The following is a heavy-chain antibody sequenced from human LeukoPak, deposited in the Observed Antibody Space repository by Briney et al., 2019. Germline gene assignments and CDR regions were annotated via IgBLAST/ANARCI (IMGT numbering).Heavy chain of an antibody. CDR1: GYSLIDYY. Sequence: ASVKVSCKSSGYSLIDYYMYWVRQAPGQGLEWMGWINPHTGDKLYAQKFQGRVSMTRDTSINTAYMELSRLRSDDTAVYYCARMGSAIDYWGQGTLVTVSS. J-gene: IGHJ4*02. CDR3: ARMGSAIDY. D-gene: IGHD1-26*01. V-gene: IGHV1-2*02. CDR2: INPHTGDK.